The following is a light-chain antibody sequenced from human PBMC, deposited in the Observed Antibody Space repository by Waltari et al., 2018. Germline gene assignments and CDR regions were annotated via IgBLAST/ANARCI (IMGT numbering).Light chain of an antibody. V-gene: IGKV1-9*01. CDR3: QQRNSYPYT. CDR1: QGIGSS. J-gene: IGKJ2*01. CDR2: KAS. Sequence: DIQLTQSPSSLSASVGDRVTITCRASQGIGSSLAWYQQKPGTPPKLLIYKASTLHSGVPSRFSGSGSGTKFTLTINTLQPEDFAVYYCQQRNSYPYTFGRGTKVEI.